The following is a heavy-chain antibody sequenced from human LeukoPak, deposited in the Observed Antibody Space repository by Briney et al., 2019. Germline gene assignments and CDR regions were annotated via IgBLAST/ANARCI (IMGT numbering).Heavy chain of an antibody. Sequence: GGSLRLSCAASGFTFSSYSMNWVRQAPGKGLEWVSSISSSSSYIYYADSVKGRFTISRDNAKNSLYLQMNSLRAEDTAVYYCARGWRGRFLALDYWGQGTLVTVSS. V-gene: IGHV3-21*01. CDR1: GFTFSSYS. CDR2: ISSSSSYI. J-gene: IGHJ4*02. CDR3: ARGWRGRFLALDY. D-gene: IGHD3-3*01.